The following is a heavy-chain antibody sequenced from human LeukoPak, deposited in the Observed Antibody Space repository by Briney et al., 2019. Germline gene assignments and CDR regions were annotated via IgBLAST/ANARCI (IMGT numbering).Heavy chain of an antibody. CDR3: AKDSNYDFWSGYYYFDY. J-gene: IGHJ4*02. CDR2: ISYDGSNK. Sequence: GGSLRLSCAASGFTFSSYGMHWVRQAPGKGPEWVAVISYDGSNKYYADSVKGRFTISRDNSKNTLYLQMNSLRAEDTAVYYCAKDSNYDFWSGYYYFDYWGQGTLVTVSS. CDR1: GFTFSSYG. V-gene: IGHV3-30*18. D-gene: IGHD3-3*01.